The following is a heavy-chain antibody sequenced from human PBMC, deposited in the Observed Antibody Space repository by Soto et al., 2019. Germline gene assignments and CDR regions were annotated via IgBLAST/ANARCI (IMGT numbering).Heavy chain of an antibody. J-gene: IGHJ4*02. Sequence: GGSLRLSCAASGFTFSNYWMHWVRQAPGKGLVWVSRINSDGSSTNYADSVRGRFTISRDNAKNTLYLQMRSLRVGDTAVYYCARGTSGRADYWGQGILVTVSS. V-gene: IGHV3-74*01. CDR3: ARGTSGRADY. CDR1: GFTFSNYW. D-gene: IGHD6-25*01. CDR2: INSDGSST.